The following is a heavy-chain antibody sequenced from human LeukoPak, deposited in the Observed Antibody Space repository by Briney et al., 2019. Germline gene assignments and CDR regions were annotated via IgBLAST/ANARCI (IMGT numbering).Heavy chain of an antibody. Sequence: GRSLRLSCAASGFTFSSYAMHWVRQAPGKGLEWVSYISSSSSTIYYADSVKGRFTISRDNAKNSLYLQMNSLRAEDTAVYYCARDELRYFDWSFYGMDVWGQGTTVTVSS. V-gene: IGHV3-48*01. CDR2: ISSSSSTI. J-gene: IGHJ6*02. CDR3: ARDELRYFDWSFYGMDV. CDR1: GFTFSSYA. D-gene: IGHD3-9*01.